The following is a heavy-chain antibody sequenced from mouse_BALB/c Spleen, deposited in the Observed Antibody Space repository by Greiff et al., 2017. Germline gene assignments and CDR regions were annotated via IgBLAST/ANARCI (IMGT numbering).Heavy chain of an antibody. J-gene: IGHJ4*01. CDR1: GFTFSDYY. CDR3: ARGLVYAMDY. CDR2: ISDGGSYT. Sequence: EVHLVESGGGLVQPGGSRKLSCAASGFTFSDYYMYWVRQTPEKRLEWVATISDGGSYTYYPDSVKGRFTISRDNAKNNLYLQMSSLKSEDTAMYYCARGLVYAMDYWGQGTSVTVSS. D-gene: IGHD3-3*01. V-gene: IGHV5-4*02.